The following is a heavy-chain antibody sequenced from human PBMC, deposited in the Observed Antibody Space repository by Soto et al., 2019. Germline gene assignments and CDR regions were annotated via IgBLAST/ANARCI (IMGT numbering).Heavy chain of an antibody. V-gene: IGHV4-31*03. CDR2: VYHTGNT. Sequence: SETLSLTCTVSGGSISRGAYYWSWIRQLPGKGLEWIGYVYHTGNTDYNPSLKSRVSISVDTSKSQFSMDLRYVTAADTAVYYCAVDTTIEGPNWFDPWGQGTLVTVSS. CDR1: GGSISRGAYY. D-gene: IGHD5-18*01. CDR3: AVDTTIEGPNWFDP. J-gene: IGHJ5*02.